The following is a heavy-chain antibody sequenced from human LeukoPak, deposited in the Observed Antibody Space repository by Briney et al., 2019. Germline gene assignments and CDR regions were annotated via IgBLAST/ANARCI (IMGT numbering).Heavy chain of an antibody. J-gene: IGHJ4*02. Sequence: GGSLRLSCEASGFTFSNHWMHWVRQAPGKGLVWVSVISGSGGSTYYADSVKGRFTISRDNSKNTLYLQMNSLRPEDTALYYCAKRSAAGTVGYFDYWGQGTLVTVSS. D-gene: IGHD6-13*01. CDR2: ISGSGGST. CDR1: GFTFSNHW. CDR3: AKRSAAGTVGYFDY. V-gene: IGHV3-23*01.